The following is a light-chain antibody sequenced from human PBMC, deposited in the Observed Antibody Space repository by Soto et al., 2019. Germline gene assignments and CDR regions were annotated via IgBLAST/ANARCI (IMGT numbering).Light chain of an antibody. Sequence: EKVMTQSPATLSVTPGERATLSCRASQSVSSNLAWYQQKPGQAPRLLIYGASSRATGIPDRFSGSGSGTDFTLTISRLEPEDFAVYYCQQYGSSPITFGQGTRLENK. J-gene: IGKJ5*01. V-gene: IGKV3-20*01. CDR3: QQYGSSPIT. CDR2: GAS. CDR1: QSVSSN.